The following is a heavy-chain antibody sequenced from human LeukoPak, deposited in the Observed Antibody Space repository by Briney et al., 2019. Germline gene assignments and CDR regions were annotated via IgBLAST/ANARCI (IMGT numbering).Heavy chain of an antibody. CDR2: IWYDGSNK. J-gene: IGHJ4*02. Sequence: GGSLILSCAASGFTFSSCAMHWVRQAPGKGLEWVALIWYDGSNKYYADSVKGRFTISRDNAKNTLYLQMNSLRAEDTAVYYCAGGSGDYSPDFWGQGTLVTVSS. CDR3: AGGSGDYSPDF. D-gene: IGHD4-17*01. CDR1: GFTFSSCA. V-gene: IGHV3-33*01.